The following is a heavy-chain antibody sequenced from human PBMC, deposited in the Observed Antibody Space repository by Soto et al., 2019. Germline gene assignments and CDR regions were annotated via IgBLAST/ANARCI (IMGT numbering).Heavy chain of an antibody. CDR3: AKDWRAGPSSHPHFDY. CDR2: ISYDGSNK. J-gene: IGHJ4*02. V-gene: IGHV3-30*18. CDR1: GFTFSSYG. Sequence: QVQLVESGGGVVQPGRSLRLSCAASGFTFSSYGMHWVRQAPGKGLEWVAVISYDGSNKYYADSVKGRFTISRDNSKNTLYLQMNSLRAEDTAVYYCAKDWRAGPSSHPHFDYWGQGTLVTVSS. D-gene: IGHD3-3*01.